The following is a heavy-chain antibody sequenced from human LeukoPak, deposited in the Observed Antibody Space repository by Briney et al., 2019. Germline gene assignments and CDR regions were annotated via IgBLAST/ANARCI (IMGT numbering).Heavy chain of an antibody. Sequence: PSQTLSLTCTVSGGSISSGDYYWGWIRQPPGKGLEWIGSIYHSGSTYYNPSLKSRVTISVDTSKNQFSLKLSSVTAADTAVYYCARVPSDSSGYYQISAGWFDPWGQGTLVTVSS. V-gene: IGHV4-39*07. CDR3: ARVPSDSSGYYQISAGWFDP. D-gene: IGHD3-22*01. J-gene: IGHJ5*02. CDR1: GGSISSGDYY. CDR2: IYHSGST.